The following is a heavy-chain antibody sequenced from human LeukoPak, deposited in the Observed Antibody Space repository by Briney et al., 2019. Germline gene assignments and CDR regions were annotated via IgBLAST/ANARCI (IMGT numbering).Heavy chain of an antibody. J-gene: IGHJ5*02. V-gene: IGHV1-18*01. CDR2: ISGSTGST. CDR3: ARVGRDCSDINCYWADWFDP. CDR1: GYTFSTYG. Sequence: ASVNVSCKASGYTFSTYGITWVREAPGQGPEWLGWISGSTGSTHYTQAVQGRVTMTTDTSTATAYMELRSLRSDDTAIYYCARVGRDCSDINCYWADWFDPWGQGTLVIVSS. D-gene: IGHD2-2*01.